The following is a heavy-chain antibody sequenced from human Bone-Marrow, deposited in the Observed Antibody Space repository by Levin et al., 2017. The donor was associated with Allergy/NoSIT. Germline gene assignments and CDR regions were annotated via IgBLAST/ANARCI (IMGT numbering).Heavy chain of an antibody. J-gene: IGHJ4*02. CDR1: GFTFSSYS. Sequence: PGGSLRLSCTASGFTFSSYSMNWVRQAPGKGLEWVSFISGTSGTKHYADSVKGRFIVSRDNAKNSLHLQMNSLRDDDTAVYFCAREGREYFDYWGQGTLVTVSS. CDR2: ISGTSGTK. D-gene: IGHD3-10*01. CDR3: AREGREYFDY. V-gene: IGHV3-48*02.